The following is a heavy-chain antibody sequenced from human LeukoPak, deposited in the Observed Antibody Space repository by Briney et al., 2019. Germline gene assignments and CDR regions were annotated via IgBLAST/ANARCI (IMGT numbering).Heavy chain of an antibody. Sequence: SETLSLTCTVSGDSISSYYWTWIRQPPGKGLEWIGNIYYSGSTNYNPSLKSRVTILVDTSKNQFSPKLSSVTAADTAVYYCARVGSGRYFDNWGQGTLVTVSS. CDR1: GDSISSYY. CDR2: IYYSGST. V-gene: IGHV4-59*13. CDR3: ARVGSGRYFDN. D-gene: IGHD3-10*01. J-gene: IGHJ4*02.